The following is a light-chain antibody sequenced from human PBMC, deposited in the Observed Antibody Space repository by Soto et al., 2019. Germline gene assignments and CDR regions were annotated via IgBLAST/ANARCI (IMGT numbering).Light chain of an antibody. Sequence: DIQMTQSPSTLSASVGDRVTITCRASQSISAWLAWYQQKPGKAPKLLIYKASSLESGVPSRFSGSGSGTEFTRTISSLQPDDFATYYCQQYNSDSRTFGQGTNVEIK. CDR3: QQYNSDSRT. V-gene: IGKV1-5*03. J-gene: IGKJ1*01. CDR1: QSISAW. CDR2: KAS.